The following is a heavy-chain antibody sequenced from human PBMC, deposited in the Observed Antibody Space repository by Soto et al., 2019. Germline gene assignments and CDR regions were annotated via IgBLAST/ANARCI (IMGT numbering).Heavy chain of an antibody. CDR1: GFTFSSYS. V-gene: IGHV3-21*01. CDR3: ARDAGYSTGRWDWFDP. J-gene: IGHJ5*02. Sequence: ESGGGLVKPGGSLRVSCAASGFTFSSYSMNWVRQAPGKGLEWVSSISSSSSYIYYADSVKGRFTISRDNAKSSLYLQMNSLRAEDTAVYYCARDAGYSTGRWDWFDPWGQGTLVTVSS. D-gene: IGHD6-19*01. CDR2: ISSSSSYI.